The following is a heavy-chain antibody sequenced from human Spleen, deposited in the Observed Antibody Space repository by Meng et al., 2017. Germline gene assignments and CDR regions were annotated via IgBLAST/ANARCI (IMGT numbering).Heavy chain of an antibody. V-gene: IGHV4-34*01. D-gene: IGHD3-10*01. Sequence: QGQLQQWGVGLLKPSEPLSLTFVVSGGSFSDYYWSWIRQPPGKGLEWIGEINHSGSTNYNPSLESRATISVDTSQNNLSLKLSSVTAADSAVYYCARGGDYPPKTGNDAFDIWGPGTMVTVSS. CDR1: GGSFSDYY. J-gene: IGHJ3*02. CDR2: INHSGST. CDR3: ARGGDYPPKTGNDAFDI.